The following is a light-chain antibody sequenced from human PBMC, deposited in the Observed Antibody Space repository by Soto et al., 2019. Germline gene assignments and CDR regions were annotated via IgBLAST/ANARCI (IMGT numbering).Light chain of an antibody. CDR1: QNIRGNE. CDR3: QDYGTSAPWT. V-gene: IGKV3-20*01. Sequence: EVVLTQSPGTLSLSPGERATLSCRASQNIRGNELAWYQQKPGQAPRLLIYRGSSRATAIPDRFSGRGSGTAFTLTIYRLEPEDFAVYYCQDYGTSAPWTFGQGTKVEIK. CDR2: RGS. J-gene: IGKJ1*01.